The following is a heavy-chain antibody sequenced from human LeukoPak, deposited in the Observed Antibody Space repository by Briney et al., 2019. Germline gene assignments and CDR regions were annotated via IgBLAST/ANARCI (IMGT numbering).Heavy chain of an antibody. Sequence: GGSLRRSCAASGFTFSSYWMSWVRQAPGKGLEWVANIKQDGSEKYYVDSVKGRFTISRDNDKNSLYLQMNSLKAEDTAVYYCARDTMADAFDIWGQGTMVTVSS. CDR3: ARDTMADAFDI. CDR1: GFTFSSYW. J-gene: IGHJ3*02. CDR2: IKQDGSEK. V-gene: IGHV3-7*01. D-gene: IGHD3-10*01.